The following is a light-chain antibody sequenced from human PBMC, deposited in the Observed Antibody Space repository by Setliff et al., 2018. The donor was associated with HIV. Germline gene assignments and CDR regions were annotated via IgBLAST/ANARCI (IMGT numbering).Light chain of an antibody. Sequence: QSVLTQPASVSGSPGQSITISCTGTSSDVGGFDSVSWYQQHPDKAPKLIIYKVTNRPSGVSDRFFGSKSGNTASLTISGLQAEDESDYYCCSYAGNSVYVFGSGTKGTVL. CDR2: KVT. CDR1: SSDVGGFDS. CDR3: CSYAGNSVYV. V-gene: IGLV2-14*03. J-gene: IGLJ1*01.